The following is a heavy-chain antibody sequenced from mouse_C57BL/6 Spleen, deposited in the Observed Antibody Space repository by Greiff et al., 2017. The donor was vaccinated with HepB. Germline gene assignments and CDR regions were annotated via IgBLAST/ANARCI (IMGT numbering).Heavy chain of an antibody. D-gene: IGHD2-3*01. CDR1: GYSITSGYD. CDR2: LSYSGST. V-gene: IGHV3-1*01. Sequence: VQLQQSGPGMVKPSQSLSLTCTVTGYSITSGYDWHWIRHFPGNTLEWMGYLSYSGSTNYNPSLKSRISITHDTSKNHFFLKLNSVTTEDTATYYCGRGGGYYVWYFDVWGTGTTVTVSS. CDR3: GRGGGYYVWYFDV. J-gene: IGHJ1*03.